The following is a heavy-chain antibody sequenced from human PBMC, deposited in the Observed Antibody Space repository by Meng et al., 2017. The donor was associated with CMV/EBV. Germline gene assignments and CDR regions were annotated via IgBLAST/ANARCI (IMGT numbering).Heavy chain of an antibody. J-gene: IGHJ4*02. CDR1: VSAFTSYD. CDR2: MNPNSGNT. D-gene: IGHD1-26*01. V-gene: IGHV1-8*03. CDR3: ARGRFLSGSYRVDY. Sequence: ASVSAFTSYDINRVRRATGQGLEWMGWMNPNSGNTGYAQKFQGRVTITRNTSISTAYMELSSLRSEDTAVYYCARGRFLSGSYRVDYWGQGTLVTVSS.